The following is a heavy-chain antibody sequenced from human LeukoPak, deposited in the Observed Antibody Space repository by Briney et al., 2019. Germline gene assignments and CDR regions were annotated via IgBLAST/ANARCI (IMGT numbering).Heavy chain of an antibody. CDR1: GFTFSSYA. CDR2: ISGGGGSST. Sequence: GGSLRLSCAASGFTFSSYAMSWVRQAPGKGLEWVSAISGGGGSSTYYTDSVKGRFRISRDNSRNTLYLQMNTLRAEDTAVYYCAKHRLSVVVGGSPPDSWGQGTLVTISS. V-gene: IGHV3-23*01. J-gene: IGHJ4*02. CDR3: AKHRLSVVVGGSPPDS. D-gene: IGHD2-2*01.